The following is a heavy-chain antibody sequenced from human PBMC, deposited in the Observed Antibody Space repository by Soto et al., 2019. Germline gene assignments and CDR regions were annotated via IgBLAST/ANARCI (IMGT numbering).Heavy chain of an antibody. CDR3: ARTTAVPNTLRSRYYFDY. CDR2: VYYSGTT. V-gene: IGHV4-61*01. Sequence: QVQLQESGPGLLKPSETLSLTCSVSGGSVNNRTYYWSWIRQPPGKRLEWIGYVYYSGTTNYNPSLKSRVSISVDTSKNQFSLSLSSVTAADTALYYCARTTAVPNTLRSRYYFDYWGQGTLVTVSP. CDR1: GGSVNNRTYY. J-gene: IGHJ4*02. D-gene: IGHD4-17*01.